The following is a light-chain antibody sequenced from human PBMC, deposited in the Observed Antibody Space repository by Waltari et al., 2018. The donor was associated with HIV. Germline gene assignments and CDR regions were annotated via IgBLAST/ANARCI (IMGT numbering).Light chain of an antibody. CDR1: SCSVSTTSF. CDR2: STN. CDR3: LVHMGHGAWV. J-gene: IGLJ3*02. V-gene: IGLV8-61*01. Sequence: QTVVTQEPSFSVSPGGTVTLTCGLNSCSVSTTSFPSWYQQTPGQAPLPLIYSTNFRSSGVPERFSGSILGNKAALTITGAQADDESDYYCLVHMGHGAWVFGGGTKLTVL.